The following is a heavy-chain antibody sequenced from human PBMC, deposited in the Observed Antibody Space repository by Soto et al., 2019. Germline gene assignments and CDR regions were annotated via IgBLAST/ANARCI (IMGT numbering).Heavy chain of an antibody. CDR2: IYPGDSDT. CDR3: ARRVTYYYDSSGFVNWFDP. J-gene: IGHJ5*02. V-gene: IGHV5-51*01. CDR1: GYSFTSYW. Sequence: GESLKISCKGSGYSFTSYWIGWVRQMPGKGLEWMGIIYPGDSDTRYSPSFQGQVTISADKSISTAYLQWSSLKASDTAMYYCARRVTYYYDSSGFVNWFDPWGQGTLVTVSS. D-gene: IGHD3-22*01.